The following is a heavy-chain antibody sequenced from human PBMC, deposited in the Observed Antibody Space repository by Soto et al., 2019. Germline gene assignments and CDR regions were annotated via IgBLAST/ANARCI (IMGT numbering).Heavy chain of an antibody. J-gene: IGHJ4*02. Sequence: SETLSLTCAVSGGSIGSGGYSWSWIRQPPGKGLEWIGYIYHSGSTYYNPSLKSRVAISVDRSKNQFSLKLSSVTAADTAVYYCARSIVVVHSLYYFDYWGQGTLVTVSS. V-gene: IGHV4-30-2*01. CDR2: IYHSGST. CDR3: ARSIVVVHSLYYFDY. D-gene: IGHD3-22*01. CDR1: GGSIGSGGYS.